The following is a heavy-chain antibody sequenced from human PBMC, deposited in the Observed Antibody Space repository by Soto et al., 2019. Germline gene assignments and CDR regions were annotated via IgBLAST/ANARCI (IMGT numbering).Heavy chain of an antibody. CDR1: GGPDSGYY. D-gene: IGHD1-1*01. V-gene: IGHV4-34*01. J-gene: IGHJ5*02. Sequence: PSETQSLTCTVHGGPDSGYYWSWVRQAPGKGLEWIGEISQSEGMKYNPSLKSRAAISEDTSRTQFSLKLASLTAADTAVYYCARGVRRGRVGNWFNPWGQGTLVTVSS. CDR3: ARGVRRGRVGNWFNP. CDR2: ISQSEGM.